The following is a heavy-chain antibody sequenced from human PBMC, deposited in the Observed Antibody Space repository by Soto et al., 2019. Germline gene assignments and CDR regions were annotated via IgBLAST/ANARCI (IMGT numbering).Heavy chain of an antibody. CDR2: ISAYNGNT. D-gene: IGHD2-15*01. V-gene: IGHV1-18*01. J-gene: IGHJ4*02. CDR3: ARAYSSLGGNPSLFFDY. Sequence: ASVKVSCKASGYIFTSYGISWVRQAPGQGLEWMGWISAYNGNTKYAQNLQGRVTLTTDTSTYTAYMELRSLQSDDTAVYYCARAYSSLGGNPSLFFDYWGQGTLVTVSS. CDR1: GYIFTSYG.